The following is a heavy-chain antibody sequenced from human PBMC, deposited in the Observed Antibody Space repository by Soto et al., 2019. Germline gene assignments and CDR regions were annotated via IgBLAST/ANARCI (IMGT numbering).Heavy chain of an antibody. J-gene: IGHJ4*02. CDR3: ARSLGVVRGVIEIGVDY. CDR1: GYTFTSYG. Sequence: ASVKVSCKASGYTFTSYGISWVRQAPGQGLEWMGWISAYNGNTNYAQKLQGRVTMTTDTSTSTAYMELRSLRSDDTAVYYCARSLGVVRGVIEIGVDYWGQGTLVTVSS. D-gene: IGHD3-10*01. V-gene: IGHV1-18*01. CDR2: ISAYNGNT.